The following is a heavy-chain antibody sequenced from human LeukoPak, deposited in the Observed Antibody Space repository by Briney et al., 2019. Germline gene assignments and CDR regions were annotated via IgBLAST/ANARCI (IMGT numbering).Heavy chain of an antibody. V-gene: IGHV3-23*01. D-gene: IGHD4-17*01. CDR2: ISGSGGST. CDR3: AKDTPISVTTGSDAFDI. Sequence: GGSLRLSCAASGFTFSSYAMSWVRQAPGKGLEWVSAISGSGGSTYYADSVKGRFTISRDNFKNTLYLQMNSLRAEDTAVYYCAKDTPISVTTGSDAFDIWGQGTMVTVSS. CDR1: GFTFSSYA. J-gene: IGHJ3*02.